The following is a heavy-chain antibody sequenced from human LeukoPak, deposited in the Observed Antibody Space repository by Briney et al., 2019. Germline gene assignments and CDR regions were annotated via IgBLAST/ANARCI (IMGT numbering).Heavy chain of an antibody. V-gene: IGHV3-33*01. D-gene: IGHD1-26*01. J-gene: IGHJ4*02. CDR3: ARDSGSYYFHY. CDR1: GFTFNNYG. Sequence: GGSLRLSCAASGFTFNNYGIHWVRQAPGKGLEWVAVIWYDGSNKYYADSVKGRFTISRDNSKNTLDLQMNSLRAEGTAVYYCARDSGSYYFHYWGQGTLVTVSS. CDR2: IWYDGSNK.